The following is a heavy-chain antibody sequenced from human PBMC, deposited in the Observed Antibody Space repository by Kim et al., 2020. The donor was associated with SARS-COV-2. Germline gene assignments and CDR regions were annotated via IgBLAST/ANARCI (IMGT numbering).Heavy chain of an antibody. Sequence: ASVKVSCKASGYTFTGYYMYWVRQAPGQGLEWMGRINPNSGGTNYAQKLQGRVTMTRDTSINTAYMELSRLRSDDTAVYYCARDPEGWLLPPFDYWGQGTLVTVST. J-gene: IGHJ4*02. CDR1: GYTFTGYY. CDR3: ARDPEGWLLPPFDY. CDR2: INPNSGGT. V-gene: IGHV1-2*06. D-gene: IGHD3-22*01.